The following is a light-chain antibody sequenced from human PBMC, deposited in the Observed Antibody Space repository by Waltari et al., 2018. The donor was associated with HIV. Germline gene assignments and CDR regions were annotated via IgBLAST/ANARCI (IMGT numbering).Light chain of an antibody. CDR3: QSYDSSLSVWV. V-gene: IGLV1-40*01. Sequence: QSVLTQPPSVSGAPGQRVTISCTGSSSTIGAGYDVHWYQQLPGTAPKLLIYGNSKRPSGFPDRFSGSKSGTSASLAITGLLAEDEADYYCQSYDSSLSVWVFGGGTKLTVL. J-gene: IGLJ3*02. CDR1: SSTIGAGYD. CDR2: GNS.